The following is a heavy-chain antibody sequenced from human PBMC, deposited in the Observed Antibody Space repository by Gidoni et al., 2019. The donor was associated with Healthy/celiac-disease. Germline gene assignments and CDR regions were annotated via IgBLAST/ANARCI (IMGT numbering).Heavy chain of an antibody. V-gene: IGHV4-34*01. CDR2: INHSGST. J-gene: IGHJ6*02. CDR1: CSSFRGSY. CDR3: ARLGLWFGEYYYGMDV. D-gene: IGHD3-10*01. Sequence: QLQLQPWGAGLLNPSSTLSLTCAVYCSSFRGSYLIWIRQPPGKGLEWIGEINHSGSTNYNPSLKSRVNISVDTSKKQFSLKLSSVNAADTAVYYCARLGLWFGEYYYGMDVWGQGTTVTVSS.